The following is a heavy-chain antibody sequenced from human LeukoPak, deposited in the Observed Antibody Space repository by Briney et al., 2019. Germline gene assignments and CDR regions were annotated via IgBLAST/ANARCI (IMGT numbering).Heavy chain of an antibody. Sequence: SETLSLTCTVSGASISSGSYYWSWIRLPAGKGLEWIGRIFTSGSTNYNPSLKSRVSISVETSKNQFSLKLSSVTAADTAVYYWARSGGYPPVDVWGKGTTVTVSS. D-gene: IGHD1-26*01. CDR2: IFTSGST. CDR1: GASISSGSYY. CDR3: ARSGGYPPVDV. V-gene: IGHV4-61*02. J-gene: IGHJ6*04.